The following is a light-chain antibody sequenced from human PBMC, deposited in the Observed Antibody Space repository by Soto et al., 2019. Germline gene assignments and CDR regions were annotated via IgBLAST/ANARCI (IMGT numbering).Light chain of an antibody. Sequence: IEMTQSPATLSVSPGERATLSCRASQSVSSNLVWYQQKPGQAPRLLIYGASTRVTGIPARFSGSGSGTEFTLTNSSLQSGDFAVYYCQQYHNWWTFGQGTKVEIK. CDR1: QSVSSN. V-gene: IGKV3-15*01. CDR3: QQYHNWWT. J-gene: IGKJ1*01. CDR2: GAS.